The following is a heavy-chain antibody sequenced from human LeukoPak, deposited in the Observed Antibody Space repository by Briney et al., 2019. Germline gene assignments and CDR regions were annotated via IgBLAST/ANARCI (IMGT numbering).Heavy chain of an antibody. D-gene: IGHD2-2*01. CDR2: IYWDDDK. CDR1: GFSLSTSGVG. V-gene: IGHV2-5*02. CDR3: AYMPSCYCGFDY. J-gene: IGHJ4*02. Sequence: ESGPTLVKPTQSLTLTCTFSGFSLSTSGVGVGWIRQPPGKALEWLALIYWDDDKRYSPSLKSRLTITKDTSKNQVVLTMTNMDPVDTATYYCAYMPSCYCGFDYGGQGTLVTVSS.